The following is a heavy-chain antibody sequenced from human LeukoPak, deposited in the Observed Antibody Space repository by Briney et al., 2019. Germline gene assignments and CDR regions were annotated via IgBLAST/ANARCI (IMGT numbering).Heavy chain of an antibody. CDR1: GGSISSYY. D-gene: IGHD3-9*01. V-gene: IGHV4-59*01. J-gene: IGHJ4*02. CDR2: IYYSGST. CDR3: ARNARYFDWFYFDY. Sequence: PSETLSLTCTVSGGSISSYYWSWIRQPPGKGLEWIGYIYYSGSTNYNPSLKSRVTISVDTSKNQFSLKLSSVTAADTAVYYCARNARYFDWFYFDYWAREPWSPSPQ.